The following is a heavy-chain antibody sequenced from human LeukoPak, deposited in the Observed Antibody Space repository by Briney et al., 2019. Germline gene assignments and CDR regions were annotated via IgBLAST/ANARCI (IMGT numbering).Heavy chain of an antibody. CDR1: GFTFGTYW. J-gene: IGHJ4*02. CDR2: IKVDGSEK. Sequence: GGSLRLSCTASGFTFGTYWMTWVRQAPGRGLEGVANIKVDGSEKYYVDSVKGRFTISRDNAKNSLYLQMNSLRAEDTAVYYCARSSRELRGYAPWELMPPFDYWGQGTLVTVSS. D-gene: IGHD4-23*01. CDR3: ARSSRELRGYAPWELMPPFDY. V-gene: IGHV3-7*01.